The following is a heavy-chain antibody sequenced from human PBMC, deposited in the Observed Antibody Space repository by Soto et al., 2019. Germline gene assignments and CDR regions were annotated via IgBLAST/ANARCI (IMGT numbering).Heavy chain of an antibody. J-gene: IGHJ4*02. V-gene: IGHV3-23*01. Sequence: PGGSLRLSCAASGFTFSNYVLSWVRQAPGKGLEWVSAISGTGGSTYYADSVKGRFTISRDNSKNTLYVQMNSLRVEDTAVYYCAMVGNRVRGPDYWGQGVLVTVSS. CDR1: GFTFSNYV. CDR3: AMVGNRVRGPDY. D-gene: IGHD3-10*01. CDR2: ISGTGGST.